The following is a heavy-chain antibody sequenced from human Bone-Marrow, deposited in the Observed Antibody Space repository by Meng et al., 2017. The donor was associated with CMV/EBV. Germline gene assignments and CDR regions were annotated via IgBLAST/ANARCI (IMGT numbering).Heavy chain of an antibody. CDR1: GGSFSGYY. CDR3: ARDRIVVVPAANYYYYGMDV. V-gene: IGHV4-34*01. CDR2: IYYSGST. Sequence: SETLSLTCAVYGGSFSGYYWSWIRQPPGKGLEWIGSIYYSGSTYYNPSLKRRVTISVDTSKNQFSLKLSSVTAADTAVYYCARDRIVVVPAANYYYYGMDVWGQGTTVTVSS. D-gene: IGHD2-2*01. J-gene: IGHJ6*02.